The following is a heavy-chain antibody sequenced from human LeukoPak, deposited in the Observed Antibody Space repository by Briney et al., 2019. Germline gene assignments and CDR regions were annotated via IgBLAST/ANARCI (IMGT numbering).Heavy chain of an antibody. Sequence: SETLSLTCAVYGGSFNGYYWSWIRQPPGKGLEWIGEINHSGSTNYNPSLKSRVTISVDTSKNQFSLKLSSVTAADTAVYYCARGYGYVVHGFDYWGQGTLVTVSS. V-gene: IGHV4-34*01. J-gene: IGHJ4*02. D-gene: IGHD6-13*01. CDR2: INHSGST. CDR1: GGSFNGYY. CDR3: ARGYGYVVHGFDY.